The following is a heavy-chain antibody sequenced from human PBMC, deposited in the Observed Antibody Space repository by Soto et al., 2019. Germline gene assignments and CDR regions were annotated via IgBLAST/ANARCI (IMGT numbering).Heavy chain of an antibody. Sequence: EVQLVESGGGLGQPGGSLRLSCAASGFTFSSYSMNWVRQAPGKGLEWVSYISSSSSTIYYADSVKGRFTISRDNAKNSLYLQMNSLRAEDTAVYYCARGIAAGWFDPWGQGTLVTVSS. CDR2: ISSSSSTI. V-gene: IGHV3-48*01. CDR1: GFTFSSYS. J-gene: IGHJ5*02. D-gene: IGHD6-13*01. CDR3: ARGIAAGWFDP.